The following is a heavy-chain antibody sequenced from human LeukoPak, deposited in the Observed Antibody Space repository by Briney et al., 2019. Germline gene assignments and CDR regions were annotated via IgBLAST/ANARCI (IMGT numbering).Heavy chain of an antibody. CDR3: AKGQPLIIQLNPGDDAFDI. CDR1: GFTFSSYA. Sequence: PGGPLRLSCAASGFTFSSYAMSWVRQAPGKGLEWVSAISASGGSTYYADSVKGRFTISRDNSKNTLHLQMNSLRAEDTAVYYCAKGQPLIIQLNPGDDAFDIWGQGTMVTVSS. D-gene: IGHD5-18*01. V-gene: IGHV3-23*01. J-gene: IGHJ3*02. CDR2: ISASGGST.